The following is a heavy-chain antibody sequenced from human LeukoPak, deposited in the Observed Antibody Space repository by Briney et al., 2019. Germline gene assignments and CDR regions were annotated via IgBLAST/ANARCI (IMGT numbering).Heavy chain of an antibody. CDR1: GFTFSSYE. Sequence: GGSLRLSCAASGFTFSSYEMNWVRQAPGKGLEWVSYISSRDNTIYYADSVKGRFTISRDNAKNSLYLQVNSLRAEDSAVYYCAKDRDSSGWYAEPYYFDYWGQGTLVTVSS. CDR2: ISSRDNTI. J-gene: IGHJ4*02. D-gene: IGHD6-19*01. V-gene: IGHV3-48*03. CDR3: AKDRDSSGWYAEPYYFDY.